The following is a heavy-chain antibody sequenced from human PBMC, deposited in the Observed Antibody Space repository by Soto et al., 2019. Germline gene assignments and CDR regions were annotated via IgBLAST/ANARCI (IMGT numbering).Heavy chain of an antibody. D-gene: IGHD2-21*02. CDR3: EVTTGF. J-gene: IGHJ4*02. CDR2: VSPGNGNA. CDR1: GYTFTDYD. Sequence: QVQVVQSRAEVKKPGASVKVSCKTSGYTFTDYDINWVRQATGQGLEWMGWVSPGNGNAGYAPQFQGRVTMTSDTSLSPVYMELSSLTSEDTAVYFCEVTTGFWGQGTMITVSS. V-gene: IGHV1-8*01.